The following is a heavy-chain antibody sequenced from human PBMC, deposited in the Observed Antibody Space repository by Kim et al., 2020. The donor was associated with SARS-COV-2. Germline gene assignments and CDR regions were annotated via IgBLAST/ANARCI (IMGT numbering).Heavy chain of an antibody. J-gene: IGHJ4*02. CDR3: AKDIIRSRYGPHTY. V-gene: IGHV3-23*01. CDR2: ISGSGGST. D-gene: IGHD3-10*01. Sequence: GGSLRLFCAASGFTFSSYAMSWVRQAPGKGLEWVSAISGSGGSTYYADSMKGRFTISRDNSKNTLYLQMNSLRAEDTAVYYCAKDIIRSRYGPHTYWGQGTLVTVSS. CDR1: GFTFSSYA.